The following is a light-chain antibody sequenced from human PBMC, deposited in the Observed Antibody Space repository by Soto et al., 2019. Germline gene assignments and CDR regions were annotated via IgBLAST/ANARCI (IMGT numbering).Light chain of an antibody. CDR1: GSDVGGYNY. V-gene: IGLV2-11*01. J-gene: IGLJ2*01. Sequence: QSALTQPRSVSGSPGQSVTISCTGTGSDVGGYNYVSWYQQHPGKAPKLMIFEVTKRPSGVPDHFSGSKSGNTASLTISGLQAEDEADYYCCSYAGSYTWVFGGGTKLTVL. CDR2: EVT. CDR3: CSYAGSYTWV.